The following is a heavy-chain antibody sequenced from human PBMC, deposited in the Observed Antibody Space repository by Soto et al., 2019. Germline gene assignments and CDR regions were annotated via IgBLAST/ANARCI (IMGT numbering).Heavy chain of an antibody. J-gene: IGHJ4*02. D-gene: IGHD6-13*01. CDR1: GYTFTGYY. Sequence: ASVKVSCKASGYTFTGYYMHWVRQAPGQGLEWMGWINPNSGGTNYAQKFQGWVTMTRDTSISTAYMELSRLRSDDTAVYYCARASMRSSWYAVDYWGKGTLVTVSS. CDR2: INPNSGGT. CDR3: ARASMRSSWYAVDY. V-gene: IGHV1-2*04.